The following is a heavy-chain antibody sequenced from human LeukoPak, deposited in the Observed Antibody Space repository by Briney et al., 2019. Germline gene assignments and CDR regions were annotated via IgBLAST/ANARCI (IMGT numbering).Heavy chain of an antibody. CDR2: IYYSGST. V-gene: IGHV4-39*07. CDR1: GGSISSSSYY. CDR3: ARGRPAYGSGSYYFDY. Sequence: SETLSLTCTVSGGSISSSSYYWGWIRQPPGKGLEWIGSIYYSGSTYYNPSLKSRVTISVDTSKNQFSLKLSSVTAADTAVYYCARGRPAYGSGSYYFDYWGQGTLVTVSS. D-gene: IGHD3-10*01. J-gene: IGHJ4*02.